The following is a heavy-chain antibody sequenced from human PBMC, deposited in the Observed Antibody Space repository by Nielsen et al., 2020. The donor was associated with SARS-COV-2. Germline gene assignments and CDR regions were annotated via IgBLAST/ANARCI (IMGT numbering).Heavy chain of an antibody. D-gene: IGHD3-10*01. CDR2: ISASGGST. J-gene: IGHJ3*02. Sequence: GGSLRLSCLASGFTFNIYAMAWVRRTPGRGLQWVSGISASGGSTYYTDSVKGRFAVSRDNSRNTLYLQMHSLRVEDTALYYCAKDDVVRGDAFDIWGQGTMVTVSS. CDR1: GFTFNIYA. CDR3: AKDDVVRGDAFDI. V-gene: IGHV3-23*01.